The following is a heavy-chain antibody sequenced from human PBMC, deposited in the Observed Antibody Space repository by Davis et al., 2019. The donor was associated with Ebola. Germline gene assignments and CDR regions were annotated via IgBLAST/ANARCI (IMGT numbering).Heavy chain of an antibody. V-gene: IGHV1-69*10. CDR2: IIPILGIA. CDR1: GGTFSSYA. D-gene: IGHD6-19*01. CDR3: ARGFRSSGWNEAMDAFDI. Sequence: SVKVSCKASGGTFSSYAISWVRQAPGQGLEWMGGIIPILGIANYAQKFQGRVTITADESTSTAYMELSSLRSEDTAMYYCARGFRSSGWNEAMDAFDIWGQGTMVTVSS. J-gene: IGHJ3*02.